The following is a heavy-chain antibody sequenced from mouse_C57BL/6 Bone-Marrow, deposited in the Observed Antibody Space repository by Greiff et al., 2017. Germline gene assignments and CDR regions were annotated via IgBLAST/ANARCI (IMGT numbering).Heavy chain of an antibody. CDR1: GYTFTSYW. J-gene: IGHJ1*03. D-gene: IGHD2-4*01. CDR3: ARLAITRYFDV. Sequence: QVQLKQPGAELVKPGASVKLSCKASGYTFTSYWMHWVKQRPGQGLEWIGMIHPNSGSTNYNEKFKSKATLTVDKSSSTAYMQLSSLTSEDSAVYYCARLAITRYFDVWGTGTTVTVSS. V-gene: IGHV1-64*01. CDR2: IHPNSGST.